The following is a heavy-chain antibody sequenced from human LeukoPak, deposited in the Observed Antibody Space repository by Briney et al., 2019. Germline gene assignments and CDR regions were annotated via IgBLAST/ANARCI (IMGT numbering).Heavy chain of an antibody. CDR1: GGSISSGSYY. CDR2: IYTSAST. D-gene: IGHD3-10*01. Sequence: SXTLSLTCTVSGGSISSGSYYWRWIRQPGGKGLEWIGRIYTSASTNYNPSLKSRVTISVDTSKNQFSLKLSSVTAADTAVYYCAREGSGSYRSPAFDIWGQGTMVTVSS. CDR3: AREGSGSYRSPAFDI. V-gene: IGHV4-61*02. J-gene: IGHJ3*02.